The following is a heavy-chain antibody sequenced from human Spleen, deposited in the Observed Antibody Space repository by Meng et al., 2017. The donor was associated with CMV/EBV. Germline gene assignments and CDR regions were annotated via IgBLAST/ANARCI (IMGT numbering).Heavy chain of an antibody. V-gene: IGHV1-2*02. CDR3: ARERRRGRSYSRGWPGLDY. J-gene: IGHJ4*02. Sequence: TCSDRYMHWVRQAPVQGPEWMGWINPYTGVANYALKFQGRVTMTRDTSISTAYMELDRLTSSDAAVYYCARERRRGRSYSRGWPGLDYWGLGTLVTVSS. CDR1: TCSDRY. D-gene: IGHD6-19*01. CDR2: INPYTGVA.